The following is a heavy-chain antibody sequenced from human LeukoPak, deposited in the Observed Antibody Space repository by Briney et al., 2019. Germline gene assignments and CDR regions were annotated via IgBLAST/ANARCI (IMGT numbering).Heavy chain of an antibody. V-gene: IGHV5-51*01. CDR3: ARFNSGDYGYFQH. CDR1: GYSFTSYW. Sequence: GESLKISCKGSGYSFTSYWIGWVRQTPGKGLEWMGIIYPGDSDTRYSPSFQGQVTISADKSISTAYLQWSSLEASDTAMYYCARFNSGDYGYFQHWGQGTLVTVSS. D-gene: IGHD4-17*01. J-gene: IGHJ1*01. CDR2: IYPGDSDT.